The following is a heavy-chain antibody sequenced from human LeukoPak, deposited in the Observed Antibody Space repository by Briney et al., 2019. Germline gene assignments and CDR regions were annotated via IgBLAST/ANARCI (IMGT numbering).Heavy chain of an antibody. Sequence: RASETLSLTCAVYGGSFSGYYWSWIRQPPGKGLEWIGEINHSGSTNYNPSLKSRVTISVDTSKNQFSLKLSSVTAADTAVYYCARHRRGIMVRGVTSGYNWFDPWGQGTLVTVSS. CDR1: GGSFSGYY. J-gene: IGHJ5*02. V-gene: IGHV4-34*01. D-gene: IGHD3-10*01. CDR2: INHSGST. CDR3: ARHRRGIMVRGVTSGYNWFDP.